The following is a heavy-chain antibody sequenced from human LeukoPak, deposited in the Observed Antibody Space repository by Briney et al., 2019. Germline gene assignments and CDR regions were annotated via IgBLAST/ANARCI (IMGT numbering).Heavy chain of an antibody. CDR3: ARHSVSSAAGTVSGEYFQH. D-gene: IGHD6-13*01. CDR2: IYYSGST. Sequence: SETLSLTCTVSGGSISSSSYYWGWIRQPPGKGLEWIGSIYYSGSTYYNPSLKSRVTISVDTSKNQFSLKLSSVTAADTAVYYCARHSVSSAAGTVSGEYFQHWGQGTLVTVSS. J-gene: IGHJ1*01. CDR1: GGSISSSSYY. V-gene: IGHV4-39*01.